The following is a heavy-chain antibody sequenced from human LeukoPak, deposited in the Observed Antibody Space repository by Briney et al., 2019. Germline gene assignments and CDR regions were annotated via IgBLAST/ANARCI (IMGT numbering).Heavy chain of an antibody. CDR3: ARDVGGNSVFDY. V-gene: IGHV1-24*01. Sequence: ASVKVSCKVSGYTLTELSMHWVRQAPGKGLEWMGGFDPEDGETIYAQKLQGRVTMTTDTSTSTAYMELRSLRSDDTAVYYCARDVGGNSVFDYWGQGTLVTVSS. D-gene: IGHD4-23*01. CDR2: FDPEDGET. J-gene: IGHJ4*02. CDR1: GYTLTELS.